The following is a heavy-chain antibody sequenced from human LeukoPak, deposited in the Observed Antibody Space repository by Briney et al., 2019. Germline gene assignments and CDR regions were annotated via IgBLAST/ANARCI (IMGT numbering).Heavy chain of an antibody. CDR2: INPNSGGT. V-gene: IGHV1-2*02. CDR3: ARGVVREYYYYYYMDV. Sequence: ASVKVSCKASGYTFTGYYMHWVRQAPGQGLEWMGWINPNSGGTNYAQKFQGRVTITADKSTSTAYMELSSLRSEDTAVYYCARGVVREYYYYYYMDVWGKGTTVTVSS. CDR1: GYTFTGYY. J-gene: IGHJ6*03. D-gene: IGHD3-10*01.